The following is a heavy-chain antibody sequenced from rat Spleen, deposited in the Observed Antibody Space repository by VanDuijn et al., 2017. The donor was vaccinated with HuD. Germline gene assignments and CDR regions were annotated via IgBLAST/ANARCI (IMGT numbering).Heavy chain of an antibody. Sequence: EVQLVESGGGLVQPERSMKLSCTVSGFTFSNYYMAWVRQAPTKGLEWVASISTGGERIYYRDSVKGRFIISRDNAKSTLYLQMDSLRSEDTATYYCARHELPGYNWFAYWGQGTLVTVSS. CDR2: ISTGGERI. CDR1: GFTFSNYY. V-gene: IGHV5-25*01. CDR3: ARHELPGYNWFAY. J-gene: IGHJ3*01. D-gene: IGHD1-4*01.